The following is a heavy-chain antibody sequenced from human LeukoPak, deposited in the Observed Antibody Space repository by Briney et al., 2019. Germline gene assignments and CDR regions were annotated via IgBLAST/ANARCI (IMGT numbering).Heavy chain of an antibody. CDR2: VYYSGTP. CDR1: GGSISLSYYY. D-gene: IGHD6-19*01. J-gene: IGHJ4*02. V-gene: IGHV4-39*07. Sequence: SETLSLTCSVSGGSISLSYYYWGWIRQPPGKALEWIGSVYYSGTPSYHPSLKSRVTISVDMSKNHFSLRLSSVTAADTAMYYCARGTLYSGWSYYFDYWGQGSQVTVSS. CDR3: ARGTLYSGWSYYFDY.